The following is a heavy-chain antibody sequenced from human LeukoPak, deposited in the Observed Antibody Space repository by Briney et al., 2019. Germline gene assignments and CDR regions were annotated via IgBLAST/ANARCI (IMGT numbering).Heavy chain of an antibody. D-gene: IGHD3-9*01. CDR1: GYTFTSYG. Sequence: ASVKVSCKASGYTFTSYGISWVRQAPGQGLEWMGGFDPEDGETIYAQKFQGRVTMTEDTSTDTAYMELSSLRSEDTAVYYCATLPLLRYFDWLLYSYFDYWGQGTLVTVSS. CDR3: ATLPLLRYFDWLLYSYFDY. V-gene: IGHV1-24*01. CDR2: FDPEDGET. J-gene: IGHJ4*02.